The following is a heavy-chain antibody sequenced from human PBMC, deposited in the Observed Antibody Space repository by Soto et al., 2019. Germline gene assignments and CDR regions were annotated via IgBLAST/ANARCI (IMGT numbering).Heavy chain of an antibody. V-gene: IGHV4-39*02. D-gene: IGHD3-16*02. Sequence: PSETLSLTCTVSGGSISISSYYWGWIRQPPGKGLEWIGSIYYSGSTYYNPSLKSRVTISVDTSKNQFSLKLSSVTAADTAVYYCARDYDYVWGSYRRYYYYGMDVWGQGTTVTVS. CDR2: IYYSGST. J-gene: IGHJ6*02. CDR1: GGSISISSYY. CDR3: ARDYDYVWGSYRRYYYYGMDV.